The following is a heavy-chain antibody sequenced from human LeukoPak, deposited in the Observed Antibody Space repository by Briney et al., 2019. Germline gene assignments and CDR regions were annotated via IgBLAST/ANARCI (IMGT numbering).Heavy chain of an antibody. CDR2: IDASGST. D-gene: IGHD3-10*01. V-gene: IGHV4-4*09. Sequence: SETLSLTCTVSGGSIGGYYWSWIRQPPGKGLEWIAYIDASGSTNYNPSLKSRVTISVDTSKRLFSLKLSSVTAADTAVYYCARHPPRDYYGANAFDVWGQGTVVTVSS. CDR1: GGSIGGYY. J-gene: IGHJ3*01. CDR3: ARHPPRDYYGANAFDV.